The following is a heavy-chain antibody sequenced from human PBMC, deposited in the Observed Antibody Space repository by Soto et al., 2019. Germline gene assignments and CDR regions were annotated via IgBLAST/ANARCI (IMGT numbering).Heavy chain of an antibody. CDR3: ARDGGYCSGGSSFRFDP. V-gene: IGHV6-1*01. J-gene: IGHJ5*02. D-gene: IGHD2-15*01. CDR1: GDSVSSNSAA. Sequence: SQTLSLTCAISGDSVSSNSAAWNWIRQSPSRGLEWLGRTYYRSKWYNDYAVSVKSRITIKPDTSKNQFSLQLNSVTPEDTAVYYCARDGGYCSGGSSFRFDPWGQGTLVTVSS. CDR2: TYYRSKWYN.